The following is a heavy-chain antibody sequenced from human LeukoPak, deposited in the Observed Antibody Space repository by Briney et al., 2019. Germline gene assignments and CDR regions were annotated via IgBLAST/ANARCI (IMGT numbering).Heavy chain of an antibody. Sequence: GGSLKLSCAASGFTFSSYAMSWGRQAPGKGQEWVSGISDSGGSTNYADSVKGRFTISRDNSKNTLYLQMISLRAEDTAVYFCAKLVKGGSTVTTNGYFDYWGQGTLVTVSS. CDR2: ISDSGGST. CDR3: AKLVKGGSTVTTNGYFDY. D-gene: IGHD4-17*01. J-gene: IGHJ4*02. V-gene: IGHV3-23*01. CDR1: GFTFSSYA.